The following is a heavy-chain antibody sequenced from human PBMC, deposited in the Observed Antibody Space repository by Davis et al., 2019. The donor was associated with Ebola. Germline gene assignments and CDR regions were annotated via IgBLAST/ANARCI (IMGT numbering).Heavy chain of an antibody. CDR1: GDSVSGNNGA. CDR3: ARGWLRAGMDV. V-gene: IGHV6-1*01. D-gene: IGHD5-18*01. CDR2: TYYNSKWYI. Sequence: HSQTLSLTCAISGDSVSGNNGAWNWIRQSPSRGLEWLGRTYYNSKWYIDYAVSVKSRLIINPDTSKNQFSLQLNSVTPEDTAVYYCARGWLRAGMDVWGEGTTVTVSS. J-gene: IGHJ6*04.